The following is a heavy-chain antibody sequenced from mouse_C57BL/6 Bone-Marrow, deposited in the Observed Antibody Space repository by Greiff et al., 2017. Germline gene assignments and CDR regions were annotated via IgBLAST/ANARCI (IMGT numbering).Heavy chain of an antibody. CDR2: FTMYSDAT. D-gene: IGHD1-1*01. CDR1: YFAFMASA. Sequence: QVQLQQSGAELVRPGSSVKLSCKASYFAFMASAMHWVKQRPGHGLEWIGSFTMYSDATEYSENFKGKATLTANTSSSTAYMELSSLTSADSAVYYCARRTRYGSSRYFDVWGTGTTVTVSS. CDR3: ARRTRYGSSRYFDV. V-gene: IGHV1-49*01. J-gene: IGHJ1*03.